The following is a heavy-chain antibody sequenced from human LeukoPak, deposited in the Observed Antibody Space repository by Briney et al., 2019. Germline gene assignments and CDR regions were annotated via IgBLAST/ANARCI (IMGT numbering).Heavy chain of an antibody. J-gene: IGHJ4*02. CDR3: ASSPAYSNNWDAIDN. Sequence: GGSLRLPCAASGFTFTNAWMSWVRQAAGKGLEWVSGIGTAGDTYYPGSVKGRFTISRENAKNSLYLQMNSLSAGDTAVYYCASSPAYSNNWDAIDNWGQGTLVTVSS. D-gene: IGHD6-13*01. CDR2: IGTAGDT. V-gene: IGHV3-13*01. CDR1: GFTFTNAW.